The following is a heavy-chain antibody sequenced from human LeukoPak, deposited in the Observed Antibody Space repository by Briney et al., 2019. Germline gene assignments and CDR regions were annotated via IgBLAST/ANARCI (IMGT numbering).Heavy chain of an antibody. CDR1: GFTFSSYN. D-gene: IGHD3-10*01. V-gene: IGHV3-48*01. J-gene: IGHJ4*02. CDR3: ARGPPFGSGTYYVDY. CDR2: ISSSSSTI. Sequence: GGSLRLSCAASGFTFSSYNMNWVCQAPGKGLEWVSYISSSSSTIYHADSVKGRFTVSRDNAKNSLYLQMNSLRAEDTAVYYCARGPPFGSGTYYVDYWGQGTQVTVSS.